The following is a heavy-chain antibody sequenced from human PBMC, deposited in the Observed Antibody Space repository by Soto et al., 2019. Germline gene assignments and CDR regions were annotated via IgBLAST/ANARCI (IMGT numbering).Heavy chain of an antibody. CDR3: VRHWGRGAAGTCYN. J-gene: IGHJ4*02. V-gene: IGHV4-39*01. CDR2: IYYSGST. Sequence: QLQLQESGPGLVKSSDTLSLTCSVSGGSISSRESYWAWIRQPPGKGLEWIGPIYYSGSTYYNPSLKSRVTISVATSNNLCSLKLTSVTAADTAVYYCVRHWGRGAAGTCYNWGQGTLVTVSS. D-gene: IGHD6-13*01. CDR1: GGSISSRESY.